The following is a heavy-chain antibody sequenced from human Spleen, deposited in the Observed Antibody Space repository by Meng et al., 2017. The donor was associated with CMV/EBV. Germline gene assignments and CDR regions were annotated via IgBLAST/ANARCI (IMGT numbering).Heavy chain of an antibody. V-gene: IGHV1-2*02. CDR2: INPKIGIT. J-gene: IGHJ5*02. CDR1: GYIFTDHF. Sequence: ASVKVSCKTSGYIFTDHFLHWVRRAPGQGLEWLGWINPKIGITNYAPKFQGRVTVTSDTSVTTAYMELSRLTSDDTALYYCARDQQQLGWFDPWGQGSLVTVSS. D-gene: IGHD6-6*01. CDR3: ARDQQQLGWFDP.